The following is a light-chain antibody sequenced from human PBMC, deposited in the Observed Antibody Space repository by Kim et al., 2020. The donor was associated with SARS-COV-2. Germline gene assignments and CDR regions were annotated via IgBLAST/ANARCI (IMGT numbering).Light chain of an antibody. CDR3: QQYYRTPLT. CDR2: WAS. J-gene: IGKJ5*01. V-gene: IGKV4-1*01. CDR1: QSVLYSSNNKYC. Sequence: ATINCKSSQSVLYSSNNKYCLAWYQQKPGQPPRLLIYWASTRETGVPDRFSGGGSGTDFTLTISSLQAEDVAVYYCQQYYRTPLTFGQGTRLEIK.